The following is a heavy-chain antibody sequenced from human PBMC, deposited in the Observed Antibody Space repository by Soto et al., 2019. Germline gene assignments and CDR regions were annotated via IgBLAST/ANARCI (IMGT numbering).Heavy chain of an antibody. J-gene: IGHJ4*02. Sequence: VQLVESGGGLVKPGGSPRLSCAASGFTFSDYYMSWIRQAPGKGLEWVSYISSSSSYTNYADSVKGRFTISRDNAKNSLYLQMNSLRAEDTAVYYCARSITDYYDSSGYYDDYWGQGTLVTVSS. D-gene: IGHD3-22*01. CDR1: GFTFSDYY. V-gene: IGHV3-11*05. CDR2: ISSSSSYT. CDR3: ARSITDYYDSSGYYDDY.